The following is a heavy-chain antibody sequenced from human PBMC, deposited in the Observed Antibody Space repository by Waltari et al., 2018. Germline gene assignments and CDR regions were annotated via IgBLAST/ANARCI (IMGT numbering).Heavy chain of an antibody. V-gene: IGHV3-23*01. CDR2: MTYDGRTK. D-gene: IGHD3-9*01. CDR3: ARDWRRSLDFFGWLLFALDF. Sequence: EVQLLESGGGLVQPGGSLRLSCAASGFTFSNHAMSWVRQAPGKGLECVSVMTYDGRTKYSEAPVRDRFTISRDNSRNTLYLEMNSLRAEDTAVYYCARDWRRSLDFFGWLLFALDFWGQGTLVAVSS. CDR1: GFTFSNHA. J-gene: IGHJ4*02.